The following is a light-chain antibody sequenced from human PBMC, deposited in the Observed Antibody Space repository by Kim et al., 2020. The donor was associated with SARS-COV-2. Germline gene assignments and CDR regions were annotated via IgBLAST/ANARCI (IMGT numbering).Light chain of an antibody. Sequence: GSPGERATLSCRASQSVSTNLAWYQQDPGQTPRLLIYGGSTRATGIPPRFSATGSGTEFTLTISSLQSEDFAVYYCQQYYSWPWTFGQGTKVDIK. CDR3: QQYYSWPWT. CDR1: QSVSTN. CDR2: GGS. J-gene: IGKJ1*01. V-gene: IGKV3-15*01.